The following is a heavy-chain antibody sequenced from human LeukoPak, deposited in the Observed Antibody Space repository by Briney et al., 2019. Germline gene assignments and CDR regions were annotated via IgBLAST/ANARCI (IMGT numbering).Heavy chain of an antibody. V-gene: IGHV3-7*03. CDR1: AFIFSGHW. D-gene: IGHD3-16*01. CDR3: ARGATRGPLGY. J-gene: IGHJ4*02. CDR2: IKEDGSER. Sequence: GGSLRLSCEGSAFIFSGHWMNWVRQTPGKGLEWVASIKEDGSERQYVDSVKGRFSISRDNTKGSLFLQLNSLRAEDTAVYYCARGATRGPLGYWGQGTLVTVSS.